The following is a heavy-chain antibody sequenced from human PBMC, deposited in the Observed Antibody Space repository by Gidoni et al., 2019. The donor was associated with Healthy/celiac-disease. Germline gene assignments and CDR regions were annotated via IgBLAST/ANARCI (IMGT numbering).Heavy chain of an antibody. CDR2: TVVGSGNT. CDR3: AATYYDILTGYTPSYYYGMDV. CDR1: GFTFTSSA. D-gene: IGHD3-9*01. V-gene: IGHV1-58*02. Sequence: QMQLVQSGPDVKNPGTSEKVSCKASGFTFTSSAMQHVRQARGQRLDGVGWTVVGSGNTNYAQKFQERVTITRDMSTSTAYMELSSLRSEDTAVYYCAATYYDILTGYTPSYYYGMDVWGQGTTVTVSS. J-gene: IGHJ6*02.